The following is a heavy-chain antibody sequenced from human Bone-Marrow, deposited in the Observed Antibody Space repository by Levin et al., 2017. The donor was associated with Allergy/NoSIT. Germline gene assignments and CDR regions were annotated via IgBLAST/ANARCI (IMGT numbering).Heavy chain of an antibody. D-gene: IGHD6-13*01. CDR3: AKSRFSSSWYGAGMDV. V-gene: IGHV4-59*01. J-gene: IGHJ6*02. CDR1: DVSIKTYY. Sequence: PGGSLRLSCTVSDVSIKTYYWSWVRQSPERGLEWIGYFDDSGTSAYNPSFKSRATISIDTSNNRFSLKLTSVTAADTAVYYCAKSRFSSSWYGAGMDVWGQGATVFVSS. CDR2: FDDSGTS.